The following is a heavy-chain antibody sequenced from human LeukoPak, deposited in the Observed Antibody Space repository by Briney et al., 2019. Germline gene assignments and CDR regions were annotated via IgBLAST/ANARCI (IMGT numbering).Heavy chain of an antibody. J-gene: IGHJ6*02. CDR1: GYTFTGYY. CDR3: AREETHHAYYGMDV. CDR2: INPNSGGT. V-gene: IGHV1-2*06. Sequence: ASVKVSCKASGYTFTGYYMHWVRQAPGQGLEWMGRINPNSGGTNYAQKFQGRVTMTRDTSISTAYMELSRLRSDDTAVYYCAREETHHAYYGMDVWGQGTMVTVSS. D-gene: IGHD1-14*01.